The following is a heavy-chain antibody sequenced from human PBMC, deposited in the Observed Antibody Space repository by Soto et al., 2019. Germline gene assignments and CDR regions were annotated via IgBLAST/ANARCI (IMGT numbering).Heavy chain of an antibody. Sequence: SQTLSLTCAISGDSVSSTSAAWHWIRQSPSRGLEWLGRTYYRSRWSNDYAVSVKSRMTFNADTFKNQFSLQLNSVTLEDTAIYFCVGRSSSWGGGYYYYMEVWGKGTTVSVAS. J-gene: IGHJ6*03. CDR3: VGRSSSWGGGYYYYMEV. D-gene: IGHD6-13*01. CDR2: TYYRSRWSN. V-gene: IGHV6-1*01. CDR1: GDSVSSTSAA.